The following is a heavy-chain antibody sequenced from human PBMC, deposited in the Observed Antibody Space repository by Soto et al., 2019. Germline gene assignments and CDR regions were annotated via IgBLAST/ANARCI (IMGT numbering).Heavy chain of an antibody. CDR2: IIPLFGTA. D-gene: IGHD1-26*01. Sequence: QVQLVQSGAEVMKPGSSVKVSCKASGGTFNNYAISWVRQAPGQGLEWMGGIIPLFGTANHAQKFEGRVTITADKSTDTAYMELSSLKSEDTAVYYCARLIGEGYSGTYALDYWGQGTLVTVSS. J-gene: IGHJ4*02. V-gene: IGHV1-69*06. CDR3: ARLIGEGYSGTYALDY. CDR1: GGTFNNYA.